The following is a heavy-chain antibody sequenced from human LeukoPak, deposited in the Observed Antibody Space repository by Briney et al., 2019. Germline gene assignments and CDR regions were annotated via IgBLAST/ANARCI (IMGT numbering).Heavy chain of an antibody. CDR3: ARHGSGSDAFDI. Sequence: NPSETLSLTCTVSGGSISSYYWSWIRQPPGKGLEWIGYIYYSGSTNYTPSLKSRVTISVDTSKNQFSLKLSSVTAADTAVYYCARHGSGSDAFDIWGQGIMVTVSS. CDR1: GGSISSYY. D-gene: IGHD3-3*01. J-gene: IGHJ3*02. V-gene: IGHV4-59*01. CDR2: IYYSGST.